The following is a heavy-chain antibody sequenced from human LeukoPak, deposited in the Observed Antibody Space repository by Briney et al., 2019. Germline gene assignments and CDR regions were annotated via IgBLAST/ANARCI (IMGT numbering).Heavy chain of an antibody. CDR1: GFTFSSYA. CDR2: ISGSGGST. V-gene: IGHV3-23*01. Sequence: PGGSLRLSCAASGFTFSSYAMSWVRQAPGKGLEWVSAISGSGGSTYYADSVKGRFTISKDNSKNTLYLQMNSLRAEDTAVYYCAKTRRTGIAVALDYWGQGTLVTVSS. CDR3: AKTRRTGIAVALDY. D-gene: IGHD6-19*01. J-gene: IGHJ4*02.